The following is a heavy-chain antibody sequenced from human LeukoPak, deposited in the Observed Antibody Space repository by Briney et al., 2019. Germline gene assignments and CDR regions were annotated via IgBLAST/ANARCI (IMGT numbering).Heavy chain of an antibody. J-gene: IGHJ6*03. CDR3: ARLPYYYYYMDV. Sequence: ASETLSLTCTVSGGSISSSSYYWGWIRQPPGKGLEWIGSIYYSGSTYYNPSLKSRVTISVDTSKNQFSLKLSSVTAADTAVYYCARLPYYYYYMDVWGKGTTVTISS. CDR1: GGSISSSSYY. CDR2: IYYSGST. V-gene: IGHV4-39*01.